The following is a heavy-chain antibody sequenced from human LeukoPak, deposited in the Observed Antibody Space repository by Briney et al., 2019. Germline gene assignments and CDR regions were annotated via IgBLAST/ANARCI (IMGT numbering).Heavy chain of an antibody. CDR2: ICGDGGST. D-gene: IGHD5-24*01. Sequence: GGSLRLSCAASGFTFDDYAMHWVRHAPGKGLECVSLICGDGGSTYYADSVKSRFTIYRDNSKNYLYLQMNSLRTEDTALYYCSKGQLGGRFYYYYGMDVLGQGTTVTVCS. CDR3: SKGQLGGRFYYYYGMDV. V-gene: IGHV3-43*02. J-gene: IGHJ6*02. CDR1: GFTFDDYA.